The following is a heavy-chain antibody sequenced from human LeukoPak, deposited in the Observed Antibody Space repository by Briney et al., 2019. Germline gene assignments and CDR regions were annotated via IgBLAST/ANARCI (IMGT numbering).Heavy chain of an antibody. D-gene: IGHD3-22*01. Sequence: PGGSLRLSCAASGFTVNNHDMHGVRQAPGKGLEWVAVIWYDGSNKYYADSVKGRFTISRANPKNTLYLQMNSRRAEDTAVYYCARASRFDSSGCYSGMTGCGRGTTVTVSS. CDR2: IWYDGSNK. CDR3: ARASRFDSSGCYSGMTG. CDR1: GFTVNNHD. V-gene: IGHV3-33*01. J-gene: IGHJ6*02.